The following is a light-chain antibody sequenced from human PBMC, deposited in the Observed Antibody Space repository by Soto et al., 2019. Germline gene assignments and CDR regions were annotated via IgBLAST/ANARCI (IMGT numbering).Light chain of an antibody. V-gene: IGKV3-11*01. CDR2: DAS. Sequence: EIVLTQSPATLSLSPGERATLSCRASQSVSSYLAWYQQKPGQAPRLLIYDASNRATGIPARFSGSGSGTDFTLTICILEPEDFAVYYCQQRSTWPQTFGQGTKVDIK. CDR3: QQRSTWPQT. CDR1: QSVSSY. J-gene: IGKJ1*01.